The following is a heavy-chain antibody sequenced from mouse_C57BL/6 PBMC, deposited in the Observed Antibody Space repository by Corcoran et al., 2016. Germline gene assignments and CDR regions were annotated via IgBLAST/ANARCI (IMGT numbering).Heavy chain of an antibody. J-gene: IGHJ4*01. CDR3: AREKLEYAMDY. CDR1: GYTFTSYG. V-gene: IGHV1-81*01. CDR2: IYPRSGNT. Sequence: QVQLQQSGAELARPGASVKLSCKASGYTFTSYGISWVKQRTGQGIEWIGEIYPRSGNTYYNEKFKGKATLTADKSSSTAYMELRSLTSEDSAVYFCAREKLEYAMDYWGQGTSVTVSS. D-gene: IGHD1-3*01.